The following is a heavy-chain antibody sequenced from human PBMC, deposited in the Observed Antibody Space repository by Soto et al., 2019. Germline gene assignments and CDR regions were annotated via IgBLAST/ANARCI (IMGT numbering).Heavy chain of an antibody. Sequence: LRLSCAASGFTLNNYYLSWVRQAPGKGLEWVGNIKGDGSDPHYVDSVKGRFTISRDNAENSIYLQMNSLKAEDTAMYYCARDPVTADWGQGTLVTVSA. V-gene: IGHV3-7*03. CDR3: ARDPVTAD. CDR2: IKGDGSDP. CDR1: GFTLNNYY. J-gene: IGHJ4*02.